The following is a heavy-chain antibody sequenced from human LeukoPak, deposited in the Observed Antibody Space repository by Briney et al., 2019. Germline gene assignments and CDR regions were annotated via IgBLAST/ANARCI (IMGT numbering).Heavy chain of an antibody. CDR2: IYYSGST. J-gene: IGHJ3*02. D-gene: IGHD2-15*01. CDR1: GGSFSGYY. V-gene: IGHV4-34*01. Sequence: SETLSLTCAVYGGSFSGYYWSWIRQPPGKGLEWIGSIYYSGSTYYNPSLKSRVTISVDTSKNQISLKLSSVTAADTAVYYCARVRVVVAALDAFDIWGQGTMVTVSS. CDR3: ARVRVVVAALDAFDI.